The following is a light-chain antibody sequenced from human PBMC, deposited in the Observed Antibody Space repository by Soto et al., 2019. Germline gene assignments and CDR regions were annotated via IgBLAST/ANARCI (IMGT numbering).Light chain of an antibody. Sequence: DIVLTQSPATLSVSPGDTVTLSCRASESLFGFLAWYQQKPGQAPRLLMYGVSTRATGIPARFSGGGSATVFPLTSSSLQSDDSAFYFCQSYNDWPFASGLGTRLEI. CDR3: QSYNDWPFA. J-gene: IGKJ2*01. CDR2: GVS. V-gene: IGKV3-15*01. CDR1: ESLFGF.